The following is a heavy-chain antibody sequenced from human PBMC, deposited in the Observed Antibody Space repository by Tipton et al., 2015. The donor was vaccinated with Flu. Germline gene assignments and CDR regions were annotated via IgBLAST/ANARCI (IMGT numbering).Heavy chain of an antibody. J-gene: IGHJ4*02. V-gene: IGHV4-61*02. D-gene: IGHD3-22*01. CDR3: AREKIPNSYYYDNSGYTNYFDS. CDR2: IYTSGST. Sequence: TLPLTCTVSGNFIRSGSFYWAWIRQPAGKGLEWIGRIYTSGSTNYNPSLASRVTISIDTSKKQFSLELRSVTAADTAIYYCAREKIPNSYYYDNSGYTNYFDSWGQGTLVTVSS. CDR1: GNFIRSGSFY.